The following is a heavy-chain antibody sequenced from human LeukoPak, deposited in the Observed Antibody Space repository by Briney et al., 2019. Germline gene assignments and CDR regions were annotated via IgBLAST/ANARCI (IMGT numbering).Heavy chain of an antibody. CDR2: ISGSGGST. D-gene: IGHD3-10*01. V-gene: IGHV3-23*01. J-gene: IGHJ4*02. Sequence: GGSLRLSCAASGFTFSSYAMSWVRQAPGKGLEWVSAISGSGGSTYYADSVKGRFTISRDNSKNTLYLQMNSLRAEDTAVYYCARVMVRGVKALDYWGQGTLVTVSS. CDR3: ARVMVRGVKALDY. CDR1: GFTFSSYA.